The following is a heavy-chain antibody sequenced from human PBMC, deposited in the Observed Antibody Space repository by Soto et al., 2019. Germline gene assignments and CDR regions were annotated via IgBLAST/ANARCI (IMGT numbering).Heavy chain of an antibody. CDR1: GASVSSNSAA. CDR2: TYYRSKWYN. D-gene: IGHD6-6*01. V-gene: IGHV6-1*01. CDR3: ARDTSIAALGMGVYNGFDP. Sequence: SQTLSLTCAISGASVSSNSAAWNWIRQSPSRGLEWLGRTYYRSKWYNDYAVSVKSRITINPDTSKNQFSLQLNSVTPEDTAVYYCARDTSIAALGMGVYNGFDPWGQGTLVTVSS. J-gene: IGHJ5*02.